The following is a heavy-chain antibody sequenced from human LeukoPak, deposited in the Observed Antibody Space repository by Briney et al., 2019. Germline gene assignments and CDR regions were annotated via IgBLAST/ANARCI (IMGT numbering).Heavy chain of an antibody. J-gene: IGHJ4*02. CDR1: GYTLTEFS. Sequence: ASVKVSCKASGYTLTEFSMHWVRQAPGKGLEWMGGFDPEDGETIYAQKFQGRVTMTEDTSTDTAYMELSSLRAEDTAVYYCATIVRGGLDYWGQGTLVTVSS. V-gene: IGHV1-24*01. CDR3: ATIVRGGLDY. D-gene: IGHD3-16*01. CDR2: FDPEDGET.